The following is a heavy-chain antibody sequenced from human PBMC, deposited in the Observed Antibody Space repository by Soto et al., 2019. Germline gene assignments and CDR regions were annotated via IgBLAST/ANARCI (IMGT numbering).Heavy chain of an antibody. CDR1: GFTFSSNA. V-gene: IGHV3-30-3*01. J-gene: IGHJ6*02. CDR3: ARDVESGSTHYYYYFYGMDV. Sequence: GGSLRLSCAASGFTFSSNAMHWVRQAPGKGLEWVAVLSYDGSNKYYADSVKGRFTISRDNSKNTLYLQMDSLRTEDTALYYCARDVESGSTHYYYYFYGMDVWGQGTTVTVSS. CDR2: LSYDGSNK. D-gene: IGHD1-26*01.